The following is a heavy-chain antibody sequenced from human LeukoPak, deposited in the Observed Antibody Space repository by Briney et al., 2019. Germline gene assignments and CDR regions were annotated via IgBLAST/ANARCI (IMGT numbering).Heavy chain of an antibody. D-gene: IGHD6-19*01. CDR1: GVTFSTFT. CDR2: ISSSSSYI. Sequence: GGSLRLSCVVSGVTFSTFTMNWVRQAPAKGLEWVSCISSSSSYIYYADSVKGRFTISRDNAKNSLYLQMNSLRAEDTAVYYCARVWTGQWPPHYYYMDVWGKGTTVTISS. CDR3: ARVWTGQWPPHYYYMDV. V-gene: IGHV3-21*01. J-gene: IGHJ6*03.